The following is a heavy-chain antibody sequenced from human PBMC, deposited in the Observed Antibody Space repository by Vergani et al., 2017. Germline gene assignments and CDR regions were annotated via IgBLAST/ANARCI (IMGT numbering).Heavy chain of an antibody. D-gene: IGHD7-27*01. J-gene: IGHJ6*02. V-gene: IGHV1-69*12. CDR1: GGTFNIYS. CDR3: ASPRTAENPPMPLYYFYGLDV. CDR2: ITPFFPTG. Sequence: QVQLVQSGAEVKKPGSSVKVSCKASGGTFNIYSVSWLRQAPGQGLEWMGGITPFFPTGHYAQKFQGRVTITADESATTVYMELSSLRSEDTAVYYCASPRTAENPPMPLYYFYGLDVWGQGTTVTVSS.